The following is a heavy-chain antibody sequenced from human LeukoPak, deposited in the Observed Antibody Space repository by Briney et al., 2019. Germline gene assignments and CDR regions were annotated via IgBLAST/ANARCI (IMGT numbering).Heavy chain of an antibody. Sequence: GGSLRLSCAASGFTFSSYVMSWVRQAPGKGLEWVSAISGSGGSTYYADSVKGRFTISRDNSKNTLYLQMNSLRAEDTAVYYCASPFGYSSSWYDDYWGQGTLVTVSS. V-gene: IGHV3-23*01. CDR2: ISGSGGST. J-gene: IGHJ4*02. CDR3: ASPFGYSSSWYDDY. D-gene: IGHD6-13*01. CDR1: GFTFSSYV.